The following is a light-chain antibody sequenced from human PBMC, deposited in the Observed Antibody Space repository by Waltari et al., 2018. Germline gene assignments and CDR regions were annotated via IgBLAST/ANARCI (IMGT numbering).Light chain of an antibody. Sequence: EIVLTQSPATLSLSPGERATLSCRASPSVSSYLAWYQQRPGQAPRLLLYDASNRATGIPARFSGSGSGTDFTLTISTLEPEDFAVYYCQQRSNWPLHTFGQGTKLEIK. CDR1: PSVSSY. CDR2: DAS. J-gene: IGKJ2*01. V-gene: IGKV3-11*01. CDR3: QQRSNWPLHT.